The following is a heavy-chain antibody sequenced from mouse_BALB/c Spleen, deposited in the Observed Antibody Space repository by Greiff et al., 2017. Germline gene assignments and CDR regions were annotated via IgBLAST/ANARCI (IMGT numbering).Heavy chain of an antibody. J-gene: IGHJ2*01. V-gene: IGHV14-1*02. CDR1: GFNIKDYY. CDR2: IDPENGNT. CDR3: ARGDGYYDD. Sequence: VQLQQSGAELVRPGALVKLSCKASGFNIKDYYMHWVKQRPEQGLEWIGWIDPENGNTIYDPKFQGKASITADTSSNTAYLQLSSLTSEDTAVYYCARGDGYYDDWGQGTTLTVSS. D-gene: IGHD2-3*01.